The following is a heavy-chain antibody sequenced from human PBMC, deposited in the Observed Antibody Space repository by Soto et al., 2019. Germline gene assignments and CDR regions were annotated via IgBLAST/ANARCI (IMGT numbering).Heavy chain of an antibody. CDR1: GFTFSGYW. D-gene: IGHD1-26*01. Sequence: AGGSLRLSCAASGFTFSGYWMTWVRQAPGKGLEGVANISPDGSEEYCVDSVKGRFTISRDNAKNSLYLQMNSLRDEDTAVYYCAREGGSLNWFDPWGQGTLVTVSS. V-gene: IGHV3-7*01. CDR3: AREGGSLNWFDP. CDR2: ISPDGSEE. J-gene: IGHJ5*02.